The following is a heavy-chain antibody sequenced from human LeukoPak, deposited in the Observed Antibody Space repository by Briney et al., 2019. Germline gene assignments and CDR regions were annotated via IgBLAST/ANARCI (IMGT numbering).Heavy chain of an antibody. CDR1: GFTFSNAW. CDR2: IKSKPDGGTT. J-gene: IGHJ4*02. Sequence: GGSLRLSCAASGFTFSNAWMSWVRQAPGKGLEWVGRIKSKPDGGTTDYAAPVKGRFTISRDDSKNTLYLQMNSLKTEDTAVYYCTTDLEYSSSSSRDYWGQGTLVTVSS. CDR3: TTDLEYSSSSSRDY. V-gene: IGHV3-15*01. D-gene: IGHD6-6*01.